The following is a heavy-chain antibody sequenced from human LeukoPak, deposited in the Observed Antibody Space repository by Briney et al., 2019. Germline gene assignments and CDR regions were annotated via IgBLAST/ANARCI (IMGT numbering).Heavy chain of an antibody. Sequence: GGSLRLSCAASGFTFSSYSMNWVRQAPGKGLEWVSSISSSSSYIYYANSVKGRFTISRDNAKNSLYLQMNSLRAEDTAVYYCARDGILWFGEPPEAYYYYGMDVWGQGTTVTVSS. J-gene: IGHJ6*02. V-gene: IGHV3-21*01. CDR2: ISSSSSYI. D-gene: IGHD3-10*01. CDR3: ARDGILWFGEPPEAYYYYGMDV. CDR1: GFTFSSYS.